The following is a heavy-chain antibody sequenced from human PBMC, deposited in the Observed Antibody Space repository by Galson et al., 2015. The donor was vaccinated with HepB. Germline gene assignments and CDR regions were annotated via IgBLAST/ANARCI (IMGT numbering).Heavy chain of an antibody. J-gene: IGHJ6*02. Sequence: SVKVSCKASGYTFTSYGISWVRQAPGQGLEWMGWISAYNGNTNYAQKLQGRVTMTTDTSTSTAYMELRSLRSDDTAVYYCAREIQQQLVREYYYYYGMDVWGQGTTVTVSS. V-gene: IGHV1-18*01. D-gene: IGHD6-13*01. CDR1: GYTFTSYG. CDR3: AREIQQQLVREYYYYYGMDV. CDR2: ISAYNGNT.